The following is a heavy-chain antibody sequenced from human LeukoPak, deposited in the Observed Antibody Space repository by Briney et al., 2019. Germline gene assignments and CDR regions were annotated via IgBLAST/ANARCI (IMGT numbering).Heavy chain of an antibody. Sequence: PGGSLRLSCAASGFTFSSYSMNWVRQAPGKGLGWVSSISSSSSYIYYADSVKGRFTISRDNAKNSLYLQMNSLRAEDTAVYYCARGDILTDAFDIWGQGTMVTVSS. CDR3: ARGDILTDAFDI. CDR1: GFTFSSYS. CDR2: ISSSSSYI. D-gene: IGHD3-9*01. J-gene: IGHJ3*02. V-gene: IGHV3-21*01.